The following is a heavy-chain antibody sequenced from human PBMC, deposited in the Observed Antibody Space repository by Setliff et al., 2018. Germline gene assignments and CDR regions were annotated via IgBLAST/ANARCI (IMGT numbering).Heavy chain of an antibody. CDR3: AHRPGGV. Sequence: SGPTLVNPTQTLTLTCTFSGFSLTTSGVGVGRIRQPPGKALEWLALVFWDDDKYYSPSLKSRLTITKDTSKNQVVLTMTNMDPVDTATYYCAHRPGGVWGKGTTVTVSS. CDR2: VFWDDDK. J-gene: IGHJ6*04. CDR1: GFSLTTSGVG. V-gene: IGHV2-5*02.